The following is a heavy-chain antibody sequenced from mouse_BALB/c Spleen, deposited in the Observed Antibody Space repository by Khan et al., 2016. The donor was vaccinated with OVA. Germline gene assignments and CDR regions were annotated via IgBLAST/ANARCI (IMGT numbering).Heavy chain of an antibody. CDR2: MWNDGST. J-gene: IGHJ4*01. CDR3: ARQPYYHYNIMDY. Sequence: QVQLKESGPGLVAPSQSLSITCTISGFSLTNYGVHWVRQPPGKGLEWLVLMWNDGSTTYNSAIKSRLTISKDNSKSQVFLKMNSLQTDDTAMYFCARQPYYHYNIMDYWGQGTSVTVSS. CDR1: GFSLTNYG. V-gene: IGHV2-6-1*01. D-gene: IGHD2-10*01.